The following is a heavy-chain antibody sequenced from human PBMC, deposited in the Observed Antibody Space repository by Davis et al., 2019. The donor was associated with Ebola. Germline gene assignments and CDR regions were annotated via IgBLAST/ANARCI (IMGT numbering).Heavy chain of an antibody. V-gene: IGHV3-15*07. CDR3: ARGFTVVTLDY. D-gene: IGHD4-23*01. CDR2: IKSKGDGGTT. J-gene: IGHJ4*02. Sequence: GESLKISCAASGFTFSNAWMNWVRQAPGKGLEWVGRIKSKGDGGTTDYAAPVKGRFTISRDDSKNTLYLHMNSLKTEDTAVYYCARGFTVVTLDYWGQGTLVTVSS. CDR1: GFTFSNAW.